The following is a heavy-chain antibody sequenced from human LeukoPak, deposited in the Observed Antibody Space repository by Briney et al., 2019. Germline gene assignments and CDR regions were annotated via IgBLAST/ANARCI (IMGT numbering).Heavy chain of an antibody. CDR3: ARDDMGCSSTSCYFSAFDI. CDR2: ISSSSSYI. CDR1: GFTFSSYS. V-gene: IGHV3-21*01. J-gene: IGHJ3*02. Sequence: GGSLRLSCAASGFTFSSYSMNWVRQAPGEGLEWVSSISSSSSYIYYADSVKGRFTISRDNAKNSLYLQMNSLRAEDTAVYYCARDDMGCSSTSCYFSAFDIWGQGTMVTVSS. D-gene: IGHD2-2*01.